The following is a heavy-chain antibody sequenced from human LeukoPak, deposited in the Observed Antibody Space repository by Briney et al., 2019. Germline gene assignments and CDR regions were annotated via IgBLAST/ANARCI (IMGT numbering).Heavy chain of an antibody. CDR1: GYTFTGYY. CDR3: ARDTAMVNDAFDI. V-gene: IGHV1-2*02. J-gene: IGHJ3*02. Sequence: ASVKVSCKASGYTFTGYYMHWVRQAPGQGLEWMGWINPNSGGTNYAQKFQGRVTMTRDTSISTAYMELSRMRSDDTAVYYCARDTAMVNDAFDIWGQGTMVTVSS. D-gene: IGHD5-18*01. CDR2: INPNSGGT.